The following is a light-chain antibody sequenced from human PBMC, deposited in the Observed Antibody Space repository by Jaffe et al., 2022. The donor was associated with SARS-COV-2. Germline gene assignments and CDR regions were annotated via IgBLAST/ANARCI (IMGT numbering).Light chain of an antibody. Sequence: QSALTQPASVSGSPGQTITISCAGTGSDIGRYNLVSWYQQFSGEAPKLIIYEGTKRPSGISHRFSGSRSGNTASLSITGLQTDDEADYYCCAYAGGSIWMFGGGTNLAVL. CDR1: GSDIGRYNL. CDR2: EGT. V-gene: IGLV2-23*01. J-gene: IGLJ3*02. CDR3: CAYAGGSIWM.